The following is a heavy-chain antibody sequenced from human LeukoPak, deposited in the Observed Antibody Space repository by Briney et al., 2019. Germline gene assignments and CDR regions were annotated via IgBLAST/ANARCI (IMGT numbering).Heavy chain of an antibody. CDR1: GSSISSYN. Sequence: TLSLTCNVSGSSISSYNWNWIRQPPGKGQEWIGYIYYSGSTNYNPSLKSRVTISVDTSKTQFSLKLSSVTAADTAVYYCARETVDILTGYYGMDVWGQGATVTVSS. V-gene: IGHV4-59*01. CDR3: ARETVDILTGYYGMDV. J-gene: IGHJ6*01. CDR2: IYYSGST. D-gene: IGHD3-9*01.